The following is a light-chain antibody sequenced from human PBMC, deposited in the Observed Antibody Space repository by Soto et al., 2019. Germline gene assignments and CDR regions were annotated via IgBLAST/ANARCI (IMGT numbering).Light chain of an antibody. Sequence: DIVMTQSPDSLAVSLGERATFNCKSSQSVLYSPNNKNYLAWYQQKPGQPPKLLIYWASTRESGVPDRFSGSGSGTDFTLTISSLQAEDVAVYYCQHYHSPPYSFGQGTKLEI. CDR1: QSVLYSPNNKNY. J-gene: IGKJ2*01. V-gene: IGKV4-1*01. CDR3: QHYHSPPYS. CDR2: WAS.